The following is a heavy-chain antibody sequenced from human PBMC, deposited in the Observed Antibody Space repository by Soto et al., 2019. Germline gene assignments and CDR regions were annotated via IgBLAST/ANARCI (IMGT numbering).Heavy chain of an antibody. J-gene: IGHJ4*02. CDR3: AHTKVTHWRGPHFDF. CDR1: VFSLSTSGGG. V-gene: IGHV2-5*02. D-gene: IGHD3-10*01. Sequence: QITVKESGPTLVKATQSLTLTCTFSVFSLSTSGGGVGWIRQPPGKALEWLAVIYWDDDKSYSPSLKSRLTITTDTSKNQVALTMTHMDPVDTATYFCAHTKVTHWRGPHFDFWGQGTLVTVSS. CDR2: IYWDDDK.